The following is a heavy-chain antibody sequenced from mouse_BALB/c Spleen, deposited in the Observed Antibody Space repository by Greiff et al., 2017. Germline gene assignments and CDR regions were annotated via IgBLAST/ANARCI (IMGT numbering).Heavy chain of an antibody. D-gene: IGHD1-1*01. CDR2: IWGDGST. V-gene: IGHV2-6-7*01. Sequence: VQLQESGPGLVAPSQSLSITCTVSGFSLTGYGVNWVRQPPGKGLEWLGMIWGDGSTDYNSALKSRLSISKDNSKSQVFLKMNSLQTDDTARYYCARDDHYYGSSGFAYWGQGTLVTVSA. J-gene: IGHJ3*01. CDR3: ARDDHYYGSSGFAY. CDR1: GFSLTGYG.